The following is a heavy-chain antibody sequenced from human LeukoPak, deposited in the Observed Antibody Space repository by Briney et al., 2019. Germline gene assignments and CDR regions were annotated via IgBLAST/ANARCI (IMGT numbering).Heavy chain of an antibody. Sequence: SETLSLTCTVSGGSISSSSYYWGWIRQPPGKGLEWIGSIYYSGSTYYNPSLKSRVTISVDTSKNQFSLKLSSVAAADTAVYYCAREWTDYWGQGTLVTVSS. CDR2: IYYSGST. J-gene: IGHJ4*02. CDR3: AREWTDY. CDR1: GGSISSSSYY. V-gene: IGHV4-39*07. D-gene: IGHD3/OR15-3a*01.